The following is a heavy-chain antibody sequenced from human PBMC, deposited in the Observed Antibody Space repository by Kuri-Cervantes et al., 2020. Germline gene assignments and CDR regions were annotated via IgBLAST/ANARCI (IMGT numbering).Heavy chain of an antibody. J-gene: IGHJ3*02. D-gene: IGHD3-10*01. Sequence: ASVKVSCKASGGTFSSYAINWVRQAPGQGLEWMGWINPYNGNTKNAQILQGRVTMTTDPSTSSAYLELRSLRSDDTAVYYCARDRSGFGDPLAFDIWGQGTMVTVSS. CDR2: INPYNGNT. CDR1: GGTFSSYA. V-gene: IGHV1-18*01. CDR3: ARDRSGFGDPLAFDI.